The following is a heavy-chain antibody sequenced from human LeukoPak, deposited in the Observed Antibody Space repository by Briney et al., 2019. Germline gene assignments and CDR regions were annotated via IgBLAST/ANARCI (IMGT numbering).Heavy chain of an antibody. CDR1: GYTFTDYF. J-gene: IGHJ4*02. V-gene: IGHV1-2*02. D-gene: IGHD3-22*01. CDR2: INPKSGGT. CDR3: ARDERYDSSGYPFDD. Sequence: ASVKVSCKASGYTFTDYFMNWVRQAPGQGLEWMGWINPKSGGTVYAQKFQGRVTMTRDTSSSTAYMELSRLRSDDTAVYYCARDERYDSSGYPFDDWGQGTLVTVSS.